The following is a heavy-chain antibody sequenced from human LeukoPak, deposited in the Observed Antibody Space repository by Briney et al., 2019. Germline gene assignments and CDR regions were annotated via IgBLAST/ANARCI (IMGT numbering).Heavy chain of an antibody. V-gene: IGHV4-39*01. J-gene: IGHJ4*02. CDR2: ISYSGST. CDR3: ARQILTGTARDYPDY. D-gene: IGHD1-20*01. CDR1: GGSVSSNNYY. Sequence: PSETLSLTCTVSGGSVSSNNYYWGWIRQPPGKGLEWLGSISYSGSTYYNPSLKSRVTISVDTSKNQFSLKLTSVTAADTAVYYCARQILTGTARDYPDYWGQGTLVTVSS.